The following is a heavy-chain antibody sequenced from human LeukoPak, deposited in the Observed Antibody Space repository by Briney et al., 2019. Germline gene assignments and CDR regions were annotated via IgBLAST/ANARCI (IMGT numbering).Heavy chain of an antibody. CDR3: AREVPYDTSRYYQPFDY. J-gene: IGHJ4*02. Sequence: ASVKVSCKASGYTVTSYGITWVRQAPGQGLEWMGWISAYNGNTNDAQKLQGRVTMTTDTSTSTAYMNLRSLRSDDTAVYYCAREVPYDTSRYYQPFDYWGQGTLVTVSS. D-gene: IGHD3-22*01. CDR2: ISAYNGNT. V-gene: IGHV1-18*01. CDR1: GYTVTSYG.